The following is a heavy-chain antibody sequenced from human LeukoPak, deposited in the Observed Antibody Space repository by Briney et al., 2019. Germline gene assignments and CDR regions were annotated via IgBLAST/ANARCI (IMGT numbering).Heavy chain of an antibody. CDR2: IDADGSSA. D-gene: IGHD5-12*01. CDR3: TREGGYDPFEY. Sequence: GGSLRLSCAASGFTISTCAMGWVRQAPGKGLVWVSRIDADGSSATYADSVKGRFTISRDNAKNTLYLQMDSLRAEDTAVYYCTREGGYDPFEYWGQGTLVTVSS. CDR1: GFTISTCA. V-gene: IGHV3-74*01. J-gene: IGHJ4*02.